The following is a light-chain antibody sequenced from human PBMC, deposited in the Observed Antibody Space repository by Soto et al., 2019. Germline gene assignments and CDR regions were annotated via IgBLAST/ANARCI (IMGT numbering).Light chain of an antibody. CDR2: EST. Sequence: QSVLTQPPSVSAAPGQTVTISCSGSSSNIGEDYVAWYKQVPGTAPKLLIFESTKRPPGIPDRFSGSRSGTSATLVITGLQTGDEADYYCGVWDSSLTGKVFGGGTKLTVL. CDR3: GVWDSSLTGKV. J-gene: IGLJ3*02. CDR1: SSNIGEDY. V-gene: IGLV1-51*01.